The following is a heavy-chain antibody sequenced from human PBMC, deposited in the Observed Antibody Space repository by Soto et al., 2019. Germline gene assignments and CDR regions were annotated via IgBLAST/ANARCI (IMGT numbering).Heavy chain of an antibody. V-gene: IGHV1-2*02. Sequence: QVQLVQSGAEVKKPGASVKVSCKDSGYTFTAYYMHWLRQAPGQGLAWMGWINPNSGGTNYAQRFQGRVTVTNDTSISTTYMELSSLGSDDTAVYYCARGDFDRSGNYNAGWFAPWGQGTLVTVSS. D-gene: IGHD3-22*01. CDR1: GYTFTAYY. J-gene: IGHJ5*02. CDR2: INPNSGGT. CDR3: ARGDFDRSGNYNAGWFAP.